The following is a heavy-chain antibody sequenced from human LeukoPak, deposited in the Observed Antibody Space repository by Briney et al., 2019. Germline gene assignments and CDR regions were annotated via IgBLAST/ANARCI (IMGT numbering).Heavy chain of an antibody. CDR1: GFTVSSNY. V-gene: IGHV3-21*01. CDR3: ARAMEGYDCVWGSYLDY. CDR2: ISSSSSYI. Sequence: GGSLRLSCAASGFTVSSNYMNWVRQAPGKGLEWVSSISSSSSYIYYADSVKGRFTISRDNAKNSLYLQMNSLRAEDTAVYYCARAMEGYDCVWGSYLDYWGQGTLVTVSS. J-gene: IGHJ4*02. D-gene: IGHD3-16*02.